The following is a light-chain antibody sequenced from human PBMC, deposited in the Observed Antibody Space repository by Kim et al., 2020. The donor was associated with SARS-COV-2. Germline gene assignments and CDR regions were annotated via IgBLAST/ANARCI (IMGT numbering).Light chain of an antibody. CDR1: QSISSW. CDR3: QQANSFTPT. CDR2: TAS. J-gene: IGKJ4*01. V-gene: IGKV1-12*01. Sequence: ASVGDRVTITCRASQSISSWLAWYQQKPGTAPKLLIYTASSLQSGVPSRFSGSGSGTEFTLTISSLQPEDFATYYCQQANSFTPTFGGGTKVDIK.